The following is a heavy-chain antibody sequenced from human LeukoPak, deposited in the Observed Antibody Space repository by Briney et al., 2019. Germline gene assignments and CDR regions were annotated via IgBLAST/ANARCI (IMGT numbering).Heavy chain of an antibody. D-gene: IGHD2-2*01. V-gene: IGHV2-5*01. Sequence: SGPTLVNPTQTLTLTCTFSGFSLSTSGVGVGWILQPPGRALEWLALIYWNDDKRYRPSLKSRLTITKDTSKNQVVLTMTNMDPVDTATYYCAHARGSSVVATFRPIDYWGQGTLVTVSS. CDR3: AHARGSSVVATFRPIDY. CDR2: IYWNDDK. CDR1: GFSLSTSGVG. J-gene: IGHJ4*02.